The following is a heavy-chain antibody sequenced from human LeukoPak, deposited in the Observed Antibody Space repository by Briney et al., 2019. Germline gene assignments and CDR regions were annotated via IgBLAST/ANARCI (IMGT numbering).Heavy chain of an antibody. V-gene: IGHV4-61*02. D-gene: IGHD2-21*01. Sequence: TLSLTCTVSGGSISSGSYYWSWIRQPAGKGLEWIGRIYTSGSTNYNPSLKSRVTISVDTSKNQFSLKLSSVTAADTAVYYCARGCGGDCYSGPDDAFDIWGQGTMVTVSS. CDR1: GGSISSGSYY. J-gene: IGHJ3*02. CDR2: IYTSGST. CDR3: ARGCGGDCYSGPDDAFDI.